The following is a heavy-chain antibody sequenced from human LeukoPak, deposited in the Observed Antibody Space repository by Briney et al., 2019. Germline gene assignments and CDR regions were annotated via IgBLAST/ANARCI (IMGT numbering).Heavy chain of an antibody. V-gene: IGHV1-69*13. CDR2: IIPIFGTA. J-gene: IGHJ4*02. D-gene: IGHD2-21*02. CDR1: GYTFSNNG. CDR3: ARGAYCGGDCYEGCNY. Sequence: ASVKVSCKASGYTFSNNGISWVRQAPGQGLEWMGGIIPIFGTANYAQKFQGRVTITADESTSTAYMELSSLRSEDTAVYYCARGAYCGGDCYEGCNYWGQGTLVTVSS.